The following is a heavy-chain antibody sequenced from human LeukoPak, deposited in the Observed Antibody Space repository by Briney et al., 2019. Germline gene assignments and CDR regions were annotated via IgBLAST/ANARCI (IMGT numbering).Heavy chain of an antibody. J-gene: IGHJ6*03. D-gene: IGHD3-3*01. Sequence: GASVKVSCKASGYTFTSYDINWVRQATGQGLEWMGWMNPNSGNTGYAQKFQGRVTITRNTSISPAYMGLSSLRSEDTAVYYCAREADYDFWSGYSADYYYYMDVWGKGTTVTVSS. CDR1: GYTFTSYD. V-gene: IGHV1-8*03. CDR2: MNPNSGNT. CDR3: AREADYDFWSGYSADYYYYMDV.